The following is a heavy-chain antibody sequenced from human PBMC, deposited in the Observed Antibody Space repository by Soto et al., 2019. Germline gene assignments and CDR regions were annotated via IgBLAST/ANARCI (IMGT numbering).Heavy chain of an antibody. V-gene: IGHV4-59*08. CDR1: GGSISSYY. CDR3: ARQDVPSGFGDRRFDP. D-gene: IGHD3-10*01. CDR2: IYYSGST. Sequence: SETLSLTCTVSGGSISSYYWSWIRQPPGKGLEWIGYIYYSGSTNYNPSLKSRVTISVDTSKNQFSLKLSSVTAADTAVYYCARQDVPSGFGDRRFDPWGQGTLVTVSS. J-gene: IGHJ5*02.